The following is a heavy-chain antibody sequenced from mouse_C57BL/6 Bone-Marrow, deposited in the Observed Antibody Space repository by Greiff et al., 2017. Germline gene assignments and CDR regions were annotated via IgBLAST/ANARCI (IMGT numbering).Heavy chain of an antibody. D-gene: IGHD1-1*01. J-gene: IGHJ3*01. CDR2: LYPGDGDT. CDR3: APYYYGSTWFAY. V-gene: IGHV1-82*01. CDR1: GYTFTGYW. Sequence: VQLQQSGAELMKPGASVKLSCKATGYTFTGYWIEWVKQRPGKGLEWIGRLYPGDGDTNYNGKFKGKATLTADKSSSTAYMQLSSLTSEDSAVYFCAPYYYGSTWFAYWGQGTLVTVSA.